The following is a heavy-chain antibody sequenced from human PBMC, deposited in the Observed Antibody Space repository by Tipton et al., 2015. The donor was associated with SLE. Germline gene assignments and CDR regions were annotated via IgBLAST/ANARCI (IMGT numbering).Heavy chain of an antibody. V-gene: IGHV4-39*01. CDR3: ARLRVGARPTY. CDR1: GGSISSSSYY. Sequence: TLSLTCTVSGGSISSSSYYWGWIRQPPGKGLEWIGSIYYSGSTYYNPSLKSRVTISVDTSKNQFSLKLSSVTAADTAVYYCARLRVGARPTYWGQGTPVTVSS. D-gene: IGHD6-6*01. J-gene: IGHJ4*02. CDR2: IYYSGST.